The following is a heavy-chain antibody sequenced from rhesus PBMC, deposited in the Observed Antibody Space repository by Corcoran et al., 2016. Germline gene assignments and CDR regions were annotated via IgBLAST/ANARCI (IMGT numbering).Heavy chain of an antibody. CDR3: ARAIPRYSSWSGWYFVL. J-gene: IGHJ2*01. Sequence: QLQLQESGPGLVKPPETLSLTCAVSGGSFRGYYWSWIRQTPGKELDWIGYIYGSSTSTNYNPSPKSRCTISKDTSKNQFSLKLGSVTAADTAVYYCARAIPRYSSWSGWYFVLGGHGTTITISS. D-gene: IGHD6-13*01. CDR1: GGSFRGYY. V-gene: IGHV4S10*01. CDR2: IYGSSTST.